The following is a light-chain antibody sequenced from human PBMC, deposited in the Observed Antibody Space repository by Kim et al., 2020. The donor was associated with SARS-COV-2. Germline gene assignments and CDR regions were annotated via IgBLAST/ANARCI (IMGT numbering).Light chain of an antibody. CDR2: DGS. CDR3: QIYDISPPYT. CDR1: RTVSSQY. Sequence: PGERATLSCRASRTVSSQYIAWYQQRPGQAPRVLIYDGSTKATGIPDRFSGSGSGTDYTLTISRLESEDSAVYYCQIYDISPPYTFGQGTKLEV. V-gene: IGKV3-20*01. J-gene: IGKJ2*01.